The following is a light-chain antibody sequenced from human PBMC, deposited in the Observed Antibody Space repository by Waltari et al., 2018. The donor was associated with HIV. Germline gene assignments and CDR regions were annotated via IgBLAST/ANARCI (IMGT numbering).Light chain of an antibody. CDR1: SSNIGAGYD. J-gene: IGLJ3*02. Sequence: QSVLTQPPSVSGVPGQRVTISCTGSSSNIGAGYDIHWYLHLPGTAPKLLIYGNSNRPSGVPDRFSGSKSGTSASLAITGLQAEDEADYYCQSYDSSLSGWVFGGGTKLTVL. CDR2: GNS. V-gene: IGLV1-40*01. CDR3: QSYDSSLSGWV.